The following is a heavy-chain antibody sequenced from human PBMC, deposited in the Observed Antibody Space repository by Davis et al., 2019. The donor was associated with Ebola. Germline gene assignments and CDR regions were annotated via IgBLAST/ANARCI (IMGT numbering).Heavy chain of an antibody. V-gene: IGHV4-59*01. D-gene: IGHD4-17*01. J-gene: IGHJ2*01. CDR1: GGSFSGYY. CDR2: IYYSGST. CDR3: ARRTYYYDYGDYGGWYFDL. Sequence: SETLSLTCAVYGGSFSGYYWSWIRQPPGKGLEWIGYIYYSGSTNYNPSLKSRVTISVDTSKNQFSLKLSSVTAADTAVYYCARRTYYYDYGDYGGWYFDLWGRGTLVTVSS.